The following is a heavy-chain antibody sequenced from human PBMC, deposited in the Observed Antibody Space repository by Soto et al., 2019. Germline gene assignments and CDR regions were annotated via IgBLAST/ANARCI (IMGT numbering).Heavy chain of an antibody. J-gene: IGHJ6*02. Sequence: QVQLVQSGAEVKKPGSSVKVSCKASGGTFSSYAISWVRQAPGQGLEWMGGIIPIFGTANYAQKCQGRVTITADESTSTAYLELSSLRSEDTDVYYCARLPVRFLHYYYGMDVWGQGTTVTVSS. V-gene: IGHV1-69*12. CDR2: IIPIFGTA. CDR3: ARLPVRFLHYYYGMDV. CDR1: GGTFSSYA. D-gene: IGHD3-3*01.